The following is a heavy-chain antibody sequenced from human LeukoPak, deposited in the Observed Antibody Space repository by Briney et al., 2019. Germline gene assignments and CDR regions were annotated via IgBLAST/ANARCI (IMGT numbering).Heavy chain of an antibody. V-gene: IGHV4-34*01. CDR2: INHSGSS. J-gene: IGHJ4*02. CDR3: ARVAEGGYNPFDY. Sequence: SETLSLTCAVYGGSFSDYCWNWIRQPPGKGLEWIGEINHSGSSNYNPSLNSRVTISVDTSKNHFSLKLSSATAADTAVYYCARVAEGGYNPFDYWGQGTLVTVSS. CDR1: GGSFSDYC. D-gene: IGHD1-1*01.